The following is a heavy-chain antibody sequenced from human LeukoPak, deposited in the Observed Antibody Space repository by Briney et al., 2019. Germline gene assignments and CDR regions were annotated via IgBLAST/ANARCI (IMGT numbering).Heavy chain of an antibody. J-gene: IGHJ6*03. V-gene: IGHV4-4*07. CDR1: GGSISSYY. CDR2: IYTSGST. CDR3: ARDKHYGSGSPYYYYYYMDV. Sequence: SETLSLTCTVPGGSISSYYWSWIRQPAGKGLEWIGRIYTSGSTNYNPSLKSRVTMSVDTSKNQFSLKLSSVTAADTAVYYCARDKHYGSGSPYYYYYYMDVWGKGTTVTVSS. D-gene: IGHD3-10*01.